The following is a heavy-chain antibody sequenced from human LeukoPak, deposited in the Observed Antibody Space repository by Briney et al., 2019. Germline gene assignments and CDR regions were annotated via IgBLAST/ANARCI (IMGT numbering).Heavy chain of an antibody. V-gene: IGHV3-7*01. CDR3: ARVDGSSSCPDY. CDR1: GFSFSHYW. Sequence: PGGSLRLSCAASGFSFSHYWMTWVRQAPGKGLEWVANIKQDGSEKYYVDSVEGRFTISRDNAEYSLFLHLNSLRVEDTAVYYCARVDGSSSCPDYWGQGTLVTVSP. D-gene: IGHD6-13*01. CDR2: IKQDGSEK. J-gene: IGHJ4*02.